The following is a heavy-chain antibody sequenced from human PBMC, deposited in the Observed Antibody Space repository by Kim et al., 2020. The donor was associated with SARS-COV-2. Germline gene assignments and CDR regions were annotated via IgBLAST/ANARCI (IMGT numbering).Heavy chain of an antibody. CDR3: ARVKGYSYGTGYFQH. Sequence: ASVKVSCKASGYTFTGYYMHWVRQTPGQGLEWMGRINPNSGGTNYAQKFQGRVTMTRDASISTAYMELSRLRSDDTAVYYCARVKGYSYGTGYFQHWGQGTLVTVSS. CDR1: GYTFTGYY. D-gene: IGHD5-18*01. CDR2: INPNSGGT. V-gene: IGHV1-2*06. J-gene: IGHJ1*01.